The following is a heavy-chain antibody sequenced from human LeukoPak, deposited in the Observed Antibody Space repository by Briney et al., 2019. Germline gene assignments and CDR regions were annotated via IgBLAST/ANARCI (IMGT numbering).Heavy chain of an antibody. V-gene: IGHV1-2*02. Sequence: ASVKVSCKASGYTFAGYYMHWVRQAPGQGLEWMGWINPNSGGTNYAQKFQGRVTMTRDTSISTAYMELSRLRSDDTAVYYCARVRYSSSWYGEYYYYYYMGVWGKGTTVTVSS. CDR3: ARVRYSSSWYGEYYYYYYMGV. D-gene: IGHD6-13*01. J-gene: IGHJ6*03. CDR2: INPNSGGT. CDR1: GYTFAGYY.